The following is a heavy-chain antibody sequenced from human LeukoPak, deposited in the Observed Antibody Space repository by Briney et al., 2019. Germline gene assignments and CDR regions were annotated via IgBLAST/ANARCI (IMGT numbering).Heavy chain of an antibody. D-gene: IGHD2-15*01. Sequence: PSETLSLTCAVYGGSFTDYYWNWIRHPPRKGLEWIGEINHSGITHYNPSLKSRVTISEDTSKNQFSLKLNSVTAADTAVYYCANSGLNRFEYWGQGALVTVSS. CDR2: INHSGIT. V-gene: IGHV4-34*01. CDR1: GGSFTDYY. CDR3: ANSGLNRFEY. J-gene: IGHJ4*02.